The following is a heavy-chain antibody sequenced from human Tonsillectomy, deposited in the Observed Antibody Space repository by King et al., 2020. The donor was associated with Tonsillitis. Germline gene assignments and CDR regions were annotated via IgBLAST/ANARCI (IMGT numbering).Heavy chain of an antibody. V-gene: IGHV3-11*06. CDR3: ARDYLHSSRWYPFDY. Sequence: VQLVESGGGLVKPGGSLRLSCAASGFTFSDYYMSWIRQAPGKGLEWVSYISSSSSYTNYADSVKGRFTISRDNAKNSLYLQMNSLRAEDTAVYYCARDYLHSSRWYPFDYWGQGTLVTVSS. CDR1: GFTFSDYY. CDR2: ISSSSSYT. D-gene: IGHD6-13*01. J-gene: IGHJ4*02.